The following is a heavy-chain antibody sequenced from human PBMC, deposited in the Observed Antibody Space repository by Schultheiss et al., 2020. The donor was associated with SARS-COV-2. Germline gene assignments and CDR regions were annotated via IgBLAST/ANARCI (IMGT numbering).Heavy chain of an antibody. V-gene: IGHV4-39*01. CDR1: GGSISSSSYY. D-gene: IGHD5-12*01. Sequence: SQTLSLTCTVSGGSISSSSYYWGWIRQPPGKGLEWIGSIYYSGSTYYNPSLKSRVTISVDTSKNQFSLKLSSVTAADTAVYYCARHQGGYPSSFDYWGQGTLVTVSS. CDR2: IYYSGST. J-gene: IGHJ4*02. CDR3: ARHQGGYPSSFDY.